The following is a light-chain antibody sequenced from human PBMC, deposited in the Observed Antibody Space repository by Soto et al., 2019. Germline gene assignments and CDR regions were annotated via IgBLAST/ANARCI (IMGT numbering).Light chain of an antibody. CDR2: EVT. Sequence: QSALTQPASVSGSPGQSITISCTGTSSDVGGYNYVSWYQQHPGKAPKLMIYEVTNRPPGASNRFSGSKSGNTASLTISGLQAEDEADYYCSSYTSSSTWVFGGGTKLTVL. V-gene: IGLV2-14*01. CDR1: SSDVGGYNY. CDR3: SSYTSSSTWV. J-gene: IGLJ3*02.